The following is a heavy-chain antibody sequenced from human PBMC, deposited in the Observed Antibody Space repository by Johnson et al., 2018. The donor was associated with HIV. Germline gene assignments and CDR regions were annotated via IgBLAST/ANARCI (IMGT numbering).Heavy chain of an antibody. D-gene: IGHD3-9*01. J-gene: IGHJ3*01. CDR2: VSYDGSER. CDR1: GFSFSSYA. CDR3: VKGFRRYLKFGGGLLDAFDL. V-gene: IGHV3-30*18. Sequence: QVQLVESGGGVVQPGRSLRLSCAASGFSFSSYAMHWVRQAPGKGLEWVAVVSYDGSERYYADSVKGRVTISRDTAKNSLYLQMNTLRPEDTAFYHCVKGFRRYLKFGGGLLDAFDLWGQGTMVTVSS.